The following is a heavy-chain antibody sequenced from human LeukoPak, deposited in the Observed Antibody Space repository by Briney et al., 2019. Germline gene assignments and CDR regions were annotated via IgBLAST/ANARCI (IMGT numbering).Heavy chain of an antibody. CDR1: GFTFSSYA. D-gene: IGHD3-16*02. Sequence: PGGSLRLSCAASGFTFSSYAMHWVRQAPGKGLEWVAVISYDGSNKYYADSVKGRFTISRDNSKNTLYLQMNSLRAEDTAVYYCARDEEGELSLYLHWGQGTLVTVSS. V-gene: IGHV3-30*04. CDR3: ARDEEGELSLYLH. CDR2: ISYDGSNK. J-gene: IGHJ4*02.